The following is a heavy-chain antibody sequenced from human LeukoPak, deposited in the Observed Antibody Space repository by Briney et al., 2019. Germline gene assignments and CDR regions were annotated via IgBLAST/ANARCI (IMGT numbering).Heavy chain of an antibody. CDR1: GGSISGYY. V-gene: IGHV4-59*01. CDR3: ASRNY. CDR2: IYYSGST. J-gene: IGHJ4*02. Sequence: SETLSLTCTVSGGSISGYYWSWIRQPPGKGLEWIGYIYYSGSTNYNPSLKSRVTISVDTSKNQFSLKLSSVTAADTAVYYCASRNYWGQGTLVTVSS.